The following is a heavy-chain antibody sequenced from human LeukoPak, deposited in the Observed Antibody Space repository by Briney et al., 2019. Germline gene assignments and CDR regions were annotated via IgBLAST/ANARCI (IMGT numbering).Heavy chain of an antibody. D-gene: IGHD3/OR15-3a*01. CDR3: ARDLVCTVNCKDS. CDR1: GGTFSNDA. CDR2: VIPTLGIA. Sequence: ASVKVSCKASGGTFSNDAISWVRQAPGQGLEWMGRVIPTLGIALYAQRFKGRVTITADKSTSTAYMELSSLTFEDTAVYFCARDLVCTVNCKDSWGQETLVTVSS. V-gene: IGHV1-69*04. J-gene: IGHJ5*01.